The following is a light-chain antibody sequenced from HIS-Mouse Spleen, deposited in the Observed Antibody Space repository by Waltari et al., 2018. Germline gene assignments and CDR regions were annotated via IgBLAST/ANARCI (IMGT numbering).Light chain of an antibody. CDR3: CSYAGSYTFV. CDR1: SSDVGSYNL. CDR2: EGS. Sequence: QSALTQPASVSGSPGQSITISCTGTSSDVGSYNLVSWYQQHPGKAPKLMIYEGSNRPSGVSNRFSGSKSGNTASLTISGLQAGDEADYYCCSYAGSYTFVFGGGTK. V-gene: IGLV2-23*03. J-gene: IGLJ2*01.